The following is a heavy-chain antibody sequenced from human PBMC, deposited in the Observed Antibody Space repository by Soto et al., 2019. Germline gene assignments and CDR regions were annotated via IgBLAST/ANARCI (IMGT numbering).Heavy chain of an antibody. CDR2: IYYTGTI. CDR1: GDSIKSADYL. V-gene: IGHV4-30-4*01. Sequence: SETLSLTCTVSGDSIKSADYLWTWIRQPPGEGLEYIGYIYYTGTISYKPSLQSRAAISLDTSKNQFSLKLTSATATDTAVYYCARATGMAPFDYWGQGTLVTVSS. CDR3: ARATGMAPFDY. J-gene: IGHJ4*02. D-gene: IGHD5-18*01.